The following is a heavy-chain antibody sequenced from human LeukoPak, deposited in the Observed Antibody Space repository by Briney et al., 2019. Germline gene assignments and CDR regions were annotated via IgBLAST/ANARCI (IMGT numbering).Heavy chain of an antibody. Sequence: GGSLRLSCAASGFTFSSYAMHWVRQAPGKGLEWVEVISYDGSNKYYADSVKGRFTISRDNSKNTLYLQMNSLRAEDTAVYYCARDRHYYGSGSYNWFDPWGQGTLVTVSS. J-gene: IGHJ5*02. CDR1: GFTFSSYA. V-gene: IGHV3-30*04. CDR3: ARDRHYYGSGSYNWFDP. CDR2: ISYDGSNK. D-gene: IGHD3-10*01.